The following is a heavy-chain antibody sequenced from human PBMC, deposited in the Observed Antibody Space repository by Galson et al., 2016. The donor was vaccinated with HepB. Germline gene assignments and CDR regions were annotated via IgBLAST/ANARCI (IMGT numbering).Heavy chain of an antibody. CDR1: GGSISSGGYY. V-gene: IGHV4-31*03. Sequence: TLSLTCTVSGGSISSGGYYWSWIRQHPGKGLEWIGHIYYSGSTDYNPSLMSRVTISVDTSKNQFSLKLRSVTAADTAVYYCARHNRDYDFWSGTYQDYKYYGMDVWGQGTKVIVSS. CDR2: IYYSGST. J-gene: IGHJ6*02. CDR3: ARHNRDYDFWSGTYQDYKYYGMDV. D-gene: IGHD3-3*01.